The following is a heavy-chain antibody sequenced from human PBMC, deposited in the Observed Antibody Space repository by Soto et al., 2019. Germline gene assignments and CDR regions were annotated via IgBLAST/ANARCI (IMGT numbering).Heavy chain of an antibody. D-gene: IGHD5-12*01. J-gene: IGHJ4*02. V-gene: IGHV4-59*01. Sequence: TSETLSLTCTVSGGSISSYYWSWIRQPPGKGLEWIGYIYYSGSTNYNPSLKSRVTISVDTSKNQFSLKLSSVTAADTAVYYCARIAVATTYYFDYWGQGTLVTVSS. CDR3: ARIAVATTYYFDY. CDR2: IYYSGST. CDR1: GGSISSYY.